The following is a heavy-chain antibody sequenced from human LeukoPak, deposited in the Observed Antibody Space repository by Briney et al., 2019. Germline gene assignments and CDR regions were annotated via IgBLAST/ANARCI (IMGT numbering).Heavy chain of an antibody. Sequence: SETLSLTCSVSGSSISRGNYWGWIQQPPGKGLEWLGSMSHGGSSDYNPSLKSRVTILLDTSKNHFSLKLTSVTAADTAMYYCARGMQLLVRDAFDVWGLGTMVTVSS. D-gene: IGHD6-13*01. CDR1: GSSISRGNY. V-gene: IGHV4-38-2*02. J-gene: IGHJ3*01. CDR2: MSHGGSS. CDR3: ARGMQLLVRDAFDV.